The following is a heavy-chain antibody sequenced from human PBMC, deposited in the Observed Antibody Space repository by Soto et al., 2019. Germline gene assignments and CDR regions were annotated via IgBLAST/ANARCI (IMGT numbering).Heavy chain of an antibody. CDR1: GFTFSSYD. V-gene: IGHV3-23*01. CDR2: VSASGSIT. CDR3: VKGDCSGGRCYRGFDY. Sequence: GGSLRLSCAASGFTFSSYDMSWVRQAPGKGLEWVSGVSASGSITSYADPAKGRFTISRDNAKNTVYLQMNSLRAEDTAVYYCVKGDCSGGRCYRGFDYWGQGTLVTVSS. J-gene: IGHJ4*02. D-gene: IGHD2-15*01.